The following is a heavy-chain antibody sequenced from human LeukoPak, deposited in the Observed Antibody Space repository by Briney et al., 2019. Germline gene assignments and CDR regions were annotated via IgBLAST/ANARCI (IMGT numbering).Heavy chain of an antibody. D-gene: IGHD5-18*01. CDR3: ARSKDTAMLYGMDV. CDR1: GFTFSSYD. Sequence: GGFLRLSCAASGFTFSSYDMHWVRQATGKGLGWVSAIGTAGDTYYPGSVKGRFTISRENAKNSLYLQMNSLRAEDTAVYYCARSKDTAMLYGMDVWGQGTTVTVSS. J-gene: IGHJ6*02. V-gene: IGHV3-13*01. CDR2: IGTAGDT.